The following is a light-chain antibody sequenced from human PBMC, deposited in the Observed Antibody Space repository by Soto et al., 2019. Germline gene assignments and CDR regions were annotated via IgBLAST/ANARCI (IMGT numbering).Light chain of an antibody. V-gene: IGLV1-40*01. CDR1: SSNIGAGYD. CDR2: GNT. Sequence: QSVLTQPPSVSGAPGQRVTISCTGSSSNIGAGYDVHWYQQFPGTTPKFLIYGNTNRPSGVPDRFSASKSGTSASLDITGLQVEDEAEYFCFSFTTTSTHVFGTGTKLTVL. CDR3: FSFTTTSTHV. J-gene: IGLJ1*01.